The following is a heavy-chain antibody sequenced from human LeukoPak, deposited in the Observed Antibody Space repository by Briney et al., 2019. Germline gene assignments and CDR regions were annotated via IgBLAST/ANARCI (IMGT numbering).Heavy chain of an antibody. V-gene: IGHV4-38-2*01. J-gene: IGHJ4*02. CDR2: IYHSGSN. CDR1: GYSLSSGYY. Sequence: PSETLSLTCAVSGYSLSSGYYWGWVRPPPGKGLEWIGSIYHSGSNYYNPSLKSRVTMSVDTSKNQFSLKLTSVTAADTAVYYCARDLVRGYSYGVCDYWGQGTLVTVSS. CDR3: ARDLVRGYSYGVCDY. D-gene: IGHD5-18*01.